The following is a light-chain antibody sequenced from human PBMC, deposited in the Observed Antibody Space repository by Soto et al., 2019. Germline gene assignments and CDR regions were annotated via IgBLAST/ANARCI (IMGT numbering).Light chain of an antibody. Sequence: DFQMTQYPSTLSASVGDRVTITCRASQNIRSRLAWFQQKPGKAPKLLIYDASSLESGVPQRFSGSGSGTEFTLTISSLPTDDFSPYYCQQYHSYWTFGQGTKVDIK. J-gene: IGKJ1*01. CDR2: DAS. CDR3: QQYHSYWT. V-gene: IGKV1-5*01. CDR1: QNIRSR.